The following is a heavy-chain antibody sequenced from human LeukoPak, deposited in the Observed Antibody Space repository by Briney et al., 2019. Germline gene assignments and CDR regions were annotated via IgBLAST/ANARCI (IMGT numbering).Heavy chain of an antibody. D-gene: IGHD5-12*01. J-gene: IGHJ6*03. CDR3: ARNTNSGYDSTGGYYYYMDV. CDR1: GFTFSSYA. CDR2: ISYDGSNK. Sequence: PGGSLRLSCAASGFTFSSYAMHWVRQAPGKGLEWVAVISYDGSNKYYADSVKGRFTISRDNSKNTLYLQMNSLRAEDTAVYYCARNTNSGYDSTGGYYYYMDVWGKGTTVTVSS. V-gene: IGHV3-30*04.